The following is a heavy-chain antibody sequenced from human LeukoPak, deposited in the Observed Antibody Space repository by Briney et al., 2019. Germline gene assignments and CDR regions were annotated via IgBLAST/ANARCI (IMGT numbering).Heavy chain of an antibody. CDR1: GGSISSYY. CDR3: ARVLSGSCWYAFDI. V-gene: IGHV4-4*07. CDR2: IYTSGST. J-gene: IGHJ3*02. D-gene: IGHD1-26*01. Sequence: SETLSLTCTVSGGSISSYYWSWIRQPAGKGLEWIGRIYTSGSTNYNPSLKSRVTMSVDTSKNQFSLKLSSVTAADTAVYYCARVLSGSCWYAFDIWGQGTMVTVSS.